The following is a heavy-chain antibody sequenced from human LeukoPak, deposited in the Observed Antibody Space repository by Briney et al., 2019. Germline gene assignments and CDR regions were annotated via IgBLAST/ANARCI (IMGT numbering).Heavy chain of an antibody. CDR1: GGTFSSYA. J-gene: IGHJ3*02. CDR2: IIPIFGTA. D-gene: IGHD3-3*01. Sequence: ASVKVSCKASGGTFSSYAISWVRQAPGQGLEWMGGIIPIFGTANYAQKFQGRVTITTDESTSTAYMELSSLRSEDTAVYYCARVRNYDRAFNIWGQGTMVTVSS. V-gene: IGHV1-69*05. CDR3: ARVRNYDRAFNI.